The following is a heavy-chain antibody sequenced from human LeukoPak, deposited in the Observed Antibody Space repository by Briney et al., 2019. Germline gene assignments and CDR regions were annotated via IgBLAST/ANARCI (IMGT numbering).Heavy chain of an antibody. V-gene: IGHV4-34*01. CDR3: ARGIVVVPAAISLSRPGARFDY. D-gene: IGHD2-2*02. J-gene: IGHJ4*02. Sequence: PTETLSLTRAVYGGSFSGYYWSWIRQPPGKGLEWIGEINHSGSTNYNPSLKSRVTISVDTSKNQFSLKLSSVTAADTAVYYCARGIVVVPAAISLSRPGARFDYWGQGTLVTVSS. CDR2: INHSGST. CDR1: GGSFSGYY.